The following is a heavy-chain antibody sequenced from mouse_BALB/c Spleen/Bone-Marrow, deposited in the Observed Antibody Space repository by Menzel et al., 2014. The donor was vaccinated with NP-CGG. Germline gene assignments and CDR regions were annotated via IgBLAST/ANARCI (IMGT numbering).Heavy chain of an antibody. CDR1: GFNIKDTY. Sequence: EVQLQQSGAELVKPGASVKLSRTASGFNIKDTYMHWVKQRPEQGLEWIGRIYPANGDTKYDPKFQGKATITADTSSNTAYLQLSSLTSEDTAVYYCARCGNGLMDHWGQGTPVTVSS. D-gene: IGHD2-1*01. CDR2: IYPANGDT. V-gene: IGHV14-3*02. J-gene: IGHJ4*01. CDR3: ARCGNGLMDH.